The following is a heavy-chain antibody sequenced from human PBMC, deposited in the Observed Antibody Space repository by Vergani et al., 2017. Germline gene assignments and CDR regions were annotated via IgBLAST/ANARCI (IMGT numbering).Heavy chain of an antibody. V-gene: IGHV4-34*01. CDR1: GGSFSGYY. CDR3: SRKRHGKQLTNWYFDL. CDR2: INHSGST. J-gene: IGHJ2*01. Sequence: QVQLQQWGAGLLKPSETLSLTCAVYGGSFSGYYWSWIRQPPGKGLEWIGEINHSGSTNYNPSLKSRVTISVDTSKNQFSLKLSSVTAAETAVYYCSRKRHGKQLTNWYFDLWGRGTLVTVSS. D-gene: IGHD6-13*01.